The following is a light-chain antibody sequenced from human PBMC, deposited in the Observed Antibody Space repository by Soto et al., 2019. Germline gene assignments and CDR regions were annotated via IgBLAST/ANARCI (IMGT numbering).Light chain of an antibody. V-gene: IGKV4-1*01. CDR3: QQYYSTPPYT. CDR1: QTVLSSSNNKNY. J-gene: IGKJ2*01. CDR2: WAS. Sequence: DIVLTQSPDSLAVSLGERATINCKSSQTVLSSSNNKNYLAWYQQKPGQPPKLLIYWASTRESGVPDRFSGSGSGTDFTLTISSLQAEDVAVYSCQQYYSTPPYTFGQGTKLEIK.